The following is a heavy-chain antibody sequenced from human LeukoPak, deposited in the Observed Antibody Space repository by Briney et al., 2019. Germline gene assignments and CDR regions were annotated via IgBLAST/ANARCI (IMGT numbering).Heavy chain of an antibody. CDR2: INSDDSST. CDR1: GFTFSRNW. V-gene: IGHV3-74*01. J-gene: IGHJ1*01. D-gene: IGHD2-2*03. Sequence: GGSLRLSCAASGFTFSRNWMHWVRQAPGKGLVWVSRINSDDSSTSYADSVKGRSTISRDNAKNTLYLQMNSLRAEDTAVYYCASTPGYCDSSTCFEYFQHWGQGTLVTVSS. CDR3: ASTPGYCDSSTCFEYFQH.